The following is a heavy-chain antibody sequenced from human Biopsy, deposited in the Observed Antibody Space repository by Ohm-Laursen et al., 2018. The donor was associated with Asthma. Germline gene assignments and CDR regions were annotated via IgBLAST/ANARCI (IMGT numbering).Heavy chain of an antibody. CDR1: GYTFNSAG. CDR3: ARAVDYSHYYGIDV. Sequence: ASVKVSCKASGYTFNSAGITWVRQAPGQGLEWMGWISVYNGNTKVAQKLQDRVTMITDTSTSTAYMELRSLRSDDTAVCFCARAVDYSHYYGIDVWGQGTTVTVS. V-gene: IGHV1-18*01. CDR2: ISVYNGNT. J-gene: IGHJ6*02. D-gene: IGHD3-10*01.